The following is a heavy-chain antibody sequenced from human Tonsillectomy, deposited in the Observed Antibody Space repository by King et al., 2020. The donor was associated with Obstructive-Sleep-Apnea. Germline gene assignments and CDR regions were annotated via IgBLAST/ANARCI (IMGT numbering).Heavy chain of an antibody. J-gene: IGHJ4*02. Sequence: TLKESGPTLVKPTQTLTLTCTFSGFSLSTSGVGVGWIRQPPGKALEWLALIYWDDDKRYSPSLKSRLTITKDTSKNQVVLTMTNMDPVDTVTYYCAHTYSGYAPLDYWGQGTLVTVSS. CDR1: GFSLSTSGVG. CDR2: IYWDDDK. V-gene: IGHV2-5*02. CDR3: AHTYSGYAPLDY. D-gene: IGHD5-12*01.